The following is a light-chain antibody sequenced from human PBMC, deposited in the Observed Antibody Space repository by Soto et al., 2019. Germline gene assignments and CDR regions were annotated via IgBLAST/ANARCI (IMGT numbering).Light chain of an antibody. CDR1: QDITDS. CDR3: QHYDHVPRYT. CDR2: DVS. J-gene: IGKJ2*01. V-gene: IGKV1-33*01. Sequence: DIQMTQSPSSLSASVGDRVTISCQASQDITDSLNWYQQKPGKAPKLLIYDVSNLHTGVPSRFSGSGFGTDFTFTISSVQPEDIGTYYCQHYDHVPRYTFGQGTKLEIK.